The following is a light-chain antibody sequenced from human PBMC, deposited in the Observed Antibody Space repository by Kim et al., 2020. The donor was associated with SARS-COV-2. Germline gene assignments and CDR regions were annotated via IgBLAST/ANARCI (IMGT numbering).Light chain of an antibody. Sequence: TLSLSQGERATRSCRASQSVSSSYLAWYQQKPGQAPRLLIYGASSRATGIPDRFSGSGSGTDFTLTISRLEPEDFAVYYCQQYGSFGGGTKVDIK. CDR3: QQYGS. J-gene: IGKJ4*01. V-gene: IGKV3-20*01. CDR1: QSVSSSY. CDR2: GAS.